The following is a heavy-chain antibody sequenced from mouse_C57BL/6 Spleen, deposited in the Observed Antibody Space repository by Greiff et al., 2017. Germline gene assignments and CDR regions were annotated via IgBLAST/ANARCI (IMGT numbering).Heavy chain of an antibody. J-gene: IGHJ4*01. CDR2: INYDGSST. D-gene: IGHD1-1*01. V-gene: IGHV5-16*01. CDR1: GFTFSDYY. CDR3: ARVGSTDAMDY. Sequence: EVQVVESEGGLVQPGSSMKLSCTASGFTFSDYYMAWVRQVPEKGLEWVANINYDGSSTYYLDTLKSRFIISRDNAKNILYLQMSSLKSEDTATYYCARVGSTDAMDYWGQGTSVTVSS.